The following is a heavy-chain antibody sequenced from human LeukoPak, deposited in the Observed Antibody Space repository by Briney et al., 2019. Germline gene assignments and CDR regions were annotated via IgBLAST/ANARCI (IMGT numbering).Heavy chain of an antibody. J-gene: IGHJ5*02. CDR3: ARARPYVLRYFDWSVNWFDP. D-gene: IGHD3-9*01. V-gene: IGHV4-59*01. CDR1: GGSISSYY. CDR2: IYYSGST. Sequence: SETLSLTCTVSGGSISSYYWSWSRQPPGKGLEWIGYIYYSGSTNYNPSLKSRVTISVDTSKNQFSLKLSSVTAADTAVYYCARARPYVLRYFDWSVNWFDPWGQGTLVTVSS.